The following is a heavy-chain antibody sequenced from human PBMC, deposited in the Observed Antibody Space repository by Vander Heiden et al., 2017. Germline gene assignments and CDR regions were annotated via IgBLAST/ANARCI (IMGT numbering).Heavy chain of an antibody. J-gene: IGHJ4*02. D-gene: IGHD3-22*01. CDR3: AINRNYYDSSGPSKYFDY. V-gene: IGHV1-18*01. CDR2: ISDYNGNT. CDR1: GSTFPCFG. Sequence: QAQLVQSGAEMNKPVAPVQVTSMASGSTFPCFGIGWVRQAPGQGLEWMGWISDYNGNTNYAQKLQGRVTMTTDTSTSTAYMELRSLRSDDTAVYYCAINRNYYDSSGPSKYFDYWGQGTLVTVSS.